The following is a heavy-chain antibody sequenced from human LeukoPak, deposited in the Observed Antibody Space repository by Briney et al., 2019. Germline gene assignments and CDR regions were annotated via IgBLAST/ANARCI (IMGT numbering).Heavy chain of an antibody. CDR2: IYYSGST. D-gene: IGHD1-26*01. CDR1: GGSIGSSSYY. J-gene: IGHJ4*02. Sequence: SETLSLTCTVSGGSIGSSSYYWGWIRQPPGRGLEWIGSIYYSGSTYYNPSLKSRVTISVDTSKNQFSLKLSSVTAADTAVYYCARAIVGATADWGQGTLVTVSS. CDR3: ARAIVGATAD. V-gene: IGHV4-39*07.